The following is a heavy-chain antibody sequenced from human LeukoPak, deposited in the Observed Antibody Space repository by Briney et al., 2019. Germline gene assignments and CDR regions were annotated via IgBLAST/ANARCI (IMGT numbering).Heavy chain of an antibody. CDR1: GYTFTSYG. CDR3: ARDQYSSSWYDYYYYMDV. D-gene: IGHD6-13*01. CDR2: ISAYNGNT. J-gene: IGHJ6*03. Sequence: ASVKVSCKASGYTFTSYGINWVRQAPGQGPEWIGWISAYNGNTNYAQKLQGRVTMTTDTSTSTAYMELRSLRSDDTAVYYCARDQYSSSWYDYYYYMDVWGKGTTVTVSS. V-gene: IGHV1-18*01.